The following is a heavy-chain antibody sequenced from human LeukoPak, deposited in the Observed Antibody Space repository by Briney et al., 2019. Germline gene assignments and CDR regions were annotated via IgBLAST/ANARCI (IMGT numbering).Heavy chain of an antibody. D-gene: IGHD2-15*01. J-gene: IGHJ4*02. V-gene: IGHV4-39*07. CDR1: GGSISSSSYY. CDR3: ASTSGYCSGGNCYSAFDY. CDR2: IYYSGST. Sequence: SETLSLTCTVSGGSISSSSYYWGWIRQPPGKGLEWIGSIYYSGSTNYNPSLKSRLTISVDTSNNQFSLKLSSVTAADTAVYYCASTSGYCSGGNCYSAFDYWGQGTLVTVSS.